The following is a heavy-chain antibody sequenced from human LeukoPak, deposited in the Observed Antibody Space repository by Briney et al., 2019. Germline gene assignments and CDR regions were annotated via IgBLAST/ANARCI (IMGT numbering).Heavy chain of an antibody. Sequence: ASVKVSCKASGYTFTGYYMHWVRQAPGQGLEWMGWINPNSGGTNYAQKFQGRVTMTRDTSISTAYMELSRLRSDDTAVYYCARTYYYGSGSYYSEVGYFDYWGQGTLVTVSS. D-gene: IGHD3-10*01. CDR3: ARTYYYGSGSYYSEVGYFDY. V-gene: IGHV1-2*02. CDR2: INPNSGGT. CDR1: GYTFTGYY. J-gene: IGHJ4*02.